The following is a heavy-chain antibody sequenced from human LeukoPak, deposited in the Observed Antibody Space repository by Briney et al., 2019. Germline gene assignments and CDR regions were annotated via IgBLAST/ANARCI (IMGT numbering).Heavy chain of an antibody. J-gene: IGHJ2*01. CDR1: GGSFSAYY. D-gene: IGHD4-17*01. Sequence: SETLSLTCAVYGGSFSAYYWSWIRQPPGRGLEWIGEIYHSGSTNYNPSLKSRVTISVDTSKSQFSLKLSSVTAADTAVYYCARAPQSDYGTHWYFDLWGGGTLVTVSS. CDR3: ARAPQSDYGTHWYFDL. CDR2: IYHSGST. V-gene: IGHV4-34*01.